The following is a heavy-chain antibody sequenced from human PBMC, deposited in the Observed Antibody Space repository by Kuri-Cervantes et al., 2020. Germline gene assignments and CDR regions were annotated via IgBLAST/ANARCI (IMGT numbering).Heavy chain of an antibody. V-gene: IGHV3-30*18. Sequence: LSLICAASGFTFSSYAMHWVRQAPGKGLEWVAVISYDGSNKYYADSVKGRFTISRDNSKNTLYLQMNSLRAEDTAVYYCAKNGINGRYCSSTSCRYYFDYWGQGTLVTVSS. J-gene: IGHJ4*02. CDR3: AKNGINGRYCSSTSCRYYFDY. D-gene: IGHD2-2*01. CDR2: ISYDGSNK. CDR1: GFTFSSYA.